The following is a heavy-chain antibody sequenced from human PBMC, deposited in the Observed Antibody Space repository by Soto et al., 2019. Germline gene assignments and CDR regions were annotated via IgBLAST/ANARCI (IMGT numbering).Heavy chain of an antibody. CDR3: ASHYDMWSGYLSPVDY. V-gene: IGHV3-11*01. D-gene: IGHD3-3*01. J-gene: IGHJ4*02. Sequence: QVQLVESGGDLVKPGGSLRLSCAASGYTFSDYYMSWIRQAPGKGLEWISDIDTGGTKIYYADSVKGRFTITRDNAKNSLYLEMNSLRDEDTAVYYCASHYDMWSGYLSPVDYWGQGTLVTVSS. CDR1: GYTFSDYY. CDR2: IDTGGTKI.